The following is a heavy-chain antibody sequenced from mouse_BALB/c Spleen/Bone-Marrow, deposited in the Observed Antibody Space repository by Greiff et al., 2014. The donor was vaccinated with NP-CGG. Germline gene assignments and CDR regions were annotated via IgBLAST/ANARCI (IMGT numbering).Heavy chain of an antibody. CDR1: GFTFSSFG. CDR3: ASTYYRYEGAWFAY. V-gene: IGHV5-17*02. CDR2: ISSGSSTI. Sequence: EVQGVESGGGLVQPGGSRKLSCAASGFTFSSFGMHWVRQAPEKGLEWVAYISSGSSTIYYADTVKGRFTISRDNPKNTLFLQMTSLRSEDTAMYYCASTYYRYEGAWFAYWGQGTLVTVSA. D-gene: IGHD2-14*01. J-gene: IGHJ3*01.